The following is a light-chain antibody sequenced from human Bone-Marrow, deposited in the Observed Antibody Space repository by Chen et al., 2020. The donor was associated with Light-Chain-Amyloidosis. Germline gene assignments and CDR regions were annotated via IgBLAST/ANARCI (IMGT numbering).Light chain of an antibody. V-gene: IGLV3-25*03. CDR3: QSADSSGTYEVI. Sequence: SYDLPQPPSLSVSLGQTARITCSGDDLPTKYAYWYQQKPGQAPVLVIHRGTERPSGISERFSGSSSGTTATLTISGVQAEDGADYHCQSADSSGTYEVIFGGGTKLPVL. CDR2: RGT. CDR1: DLPTKY. J-gene: IGLJ2*01.